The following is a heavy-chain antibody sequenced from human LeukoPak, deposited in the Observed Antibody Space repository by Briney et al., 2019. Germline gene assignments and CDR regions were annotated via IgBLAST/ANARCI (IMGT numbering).Heavy chain of an antibody. CDR2: IYHSGST. J-gene: IGHJ1*01. Sequence: PSETQSLTCTVSGGSISSGGYYWSWIRQPPGKGLEWIGYIYHSGSTYYNPSLKSRVTISVDRSKNQFSLKLSSVTAADTAVYYCASGSGTGGYFQHWGQGTLVTVSP. V-gene: IGHV4-30-2*01. CDR3: ASGSGTGGYFQH. D-gene: IGHD1-14*01. CDR1: GGSISSGGYY.